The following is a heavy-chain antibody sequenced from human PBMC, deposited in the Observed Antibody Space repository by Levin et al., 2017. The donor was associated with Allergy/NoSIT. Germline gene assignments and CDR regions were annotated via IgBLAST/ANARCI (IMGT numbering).Heavy chain of an antibody. V-gene: IGHV1-18*01. CDR1: GYTFSTYA. CDR3: ARDHVTTCHWSCAMDV. CDR2: ISGHNGNT. D-gene: IGHD1-1*01. J-gene: IGHJ6*02. Sequence: GESLKISCKASGYTFSTYAITWVRQAPGQGPEWMGWISGHNGNTKYAQNLQDRVTMTTDTSANIAYMELRSLRSDDTAVYYCARDHVTTCHWSCAMDVWGQGTTVTVSS.